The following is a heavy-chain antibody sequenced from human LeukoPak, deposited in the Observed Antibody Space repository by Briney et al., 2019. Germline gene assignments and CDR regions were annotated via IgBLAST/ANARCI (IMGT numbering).Heavy chain of an antibody. V-gene: IGHV3-23*01. Sequence: GGSLRLSCAASGFTFSSYAMSWVRQAPGKGLEWVSCISGSGASTYYADSVKGRFTISRDNSKNTLYLQMNSLRAEETAIYYCVKYTREFDYWGEGTLVTVSS. J-gene: IGHJ4*02. D-gene: IGHD6-13*01. CDR3: VKYTREFDY. CDR2: ISGSGAST. CDR1: GFTFSSYA.